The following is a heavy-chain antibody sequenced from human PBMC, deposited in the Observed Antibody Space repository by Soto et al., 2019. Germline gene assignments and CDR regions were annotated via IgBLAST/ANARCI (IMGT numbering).Heavy chain of an antibody. V-gene: IGHV3-53*02. Sequence: EVQLVETGGGLIQPGGSLRLSCAASGFSISSNYMTWVRQAPGKGLEWVSLLYSGGTSYYADSVKGRFTISRDNSKNTLFLQMNRLKTEDTDVYYCARGQQVSTIRGVQGFDYWGQGTLVTVSS. J-gene: IGHJ4*02. CDR3: ARGQQVSTIRGVQGFDY. CDR2: LYSGGTS. CDR1: GFSISSNY. D-gene: IGHD3-10*01.